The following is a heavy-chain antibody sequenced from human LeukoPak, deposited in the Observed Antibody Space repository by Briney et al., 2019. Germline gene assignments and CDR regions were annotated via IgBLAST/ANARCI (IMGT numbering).Heavy chain of an antibody. CDR3: AKSLWFGELFIYFDY. V-gene: IGHV3-30*04. D-gene: IGHD3-10*01. Sequence: GGSLRLSCAASGFTFRSYAMHWVRQAPGKGLEWVAVISSDGSNKYYADSVKGRFTISRDNSKNTLYLQMNTLRAEDTAVYYCAKSLWFGELFIYFDYWGQGTLVTVSS. J-gene: IGHJ4*02. CDR1: GFTFRSYA. CDR2: ISSDGSNK.